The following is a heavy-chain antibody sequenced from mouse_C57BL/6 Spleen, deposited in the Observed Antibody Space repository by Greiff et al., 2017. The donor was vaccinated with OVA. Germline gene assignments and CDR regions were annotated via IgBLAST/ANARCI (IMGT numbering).Heavy chain of an antibody. CDR3: ARSTMITYYFDY. V-gene: IGHV1-39*01. D-gene: IGHD2-4*01. CDR2: INPNYGTT. J-gene: IGHJ2*01. CDR1: GYSFTDYN. Sequence: EVKLVESGPELVKPGASVKISCKASGYSFTDYNMNWVKQSNGKSLEWIGVINPNYGTTSYNQKFKGKATLTVDQSSSTAYMQLNSLTSEDSAVYYCARSTMITYYFDYWGQGTTLTVSS.